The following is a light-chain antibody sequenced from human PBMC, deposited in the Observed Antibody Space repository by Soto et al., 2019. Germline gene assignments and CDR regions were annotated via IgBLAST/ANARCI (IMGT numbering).Light chain of an antibody. CDR2: EVS. Sequence: LTKPASANGFAGQGVTISRKRTSSDVGGYNYVSWYQQHPGKAPKLMIYEVSKRPSGVPDRFSGSKSGNTASLTVSGLQAEDEADYYCSSYAGSNNKVFGTGTKVTVL. CDR3: SSYAGSNNKV. V-gene: IGLV2-8*01. CDR1: SSDVGGYNY. J-gene: IGLJ1*01.